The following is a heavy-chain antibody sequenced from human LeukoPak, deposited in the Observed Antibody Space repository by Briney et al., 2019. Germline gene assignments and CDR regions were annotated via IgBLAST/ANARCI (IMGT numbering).Heavy chain of an antibody. CDR3: ARHKGYYYYMDV. V-gene: IGHV4-61*05. Sequence: SETLSLTCTVSGGSISSSSYYWGWIRQPPGKGLEWIGYIYYSGSTNYNPSLKSRVTISVDTSKNQFSLKLSSVTAADTAVYYCARHKGYYYYMDVWGKGTTVTVSS. CDR1: GGSISSSSYY. J-gene: IGHJ6*03. CDR2: IYYSGST.